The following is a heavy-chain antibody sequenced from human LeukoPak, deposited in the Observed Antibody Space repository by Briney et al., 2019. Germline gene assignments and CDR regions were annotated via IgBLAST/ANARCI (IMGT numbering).Heavy chain of an antibody. Sequence: GASVKVSCKASGYIFSSNGITWVRQAPGQGLEWMGWINPNSGGTNYAQKFQGRVTMTRDTSIGTAYMELSRLRSDDTAVYYCARADSTGTTWDYWGQGTLVTVSS. CDR2: INPNSGGT. D-gene: IGHD1-7*01. CDR3: ARADSTGTTWDY. CDR1: GYIFSSNG. J-gene: IGHJ4*02. V-gene: IGHV1-2*02.